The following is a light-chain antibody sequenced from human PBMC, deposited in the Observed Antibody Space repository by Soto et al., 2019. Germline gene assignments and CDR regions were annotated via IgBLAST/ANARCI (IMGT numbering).Light chain of an antibody. V-gene: IGLV2-14*03. CDR2: DVT. CDR3: SSYTTSNTRQIV. Sequence: QSVLTQPASLSGSPGQSITISFTGTSSDVCGYNYVSWYQNHPGKAPKLIIYDVTNRPSGVSNPFSGSKSGNTASLTISWLQPEDEADYYCSSYTTSNTRQIVFGTGTKVTVL. CDR1: SSDVCGYNY. J-gene: IGLJ1*01.